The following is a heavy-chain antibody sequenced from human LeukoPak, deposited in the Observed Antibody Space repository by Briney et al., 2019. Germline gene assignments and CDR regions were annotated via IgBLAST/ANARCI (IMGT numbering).Heavy chain of an antibody. D-gene: IGHD6-13*01. CDR2: IYYSGST. V-gene: IGHV4-59*01. J-gene: IGHJ5*02. Sequence: PSETLSLTCIVSGGSISSYYWSWIRQPPGKGLEWIGYIYYSGSTNYNPSLKSRVTISVDTSKNQFSLKLSSVTAADTAVYYCARDYYSSSWYNWFDPWGQGTLVTVSS. CDR3: ARDYYSSSWYNWFDP. CDR1: GGSISSYY.